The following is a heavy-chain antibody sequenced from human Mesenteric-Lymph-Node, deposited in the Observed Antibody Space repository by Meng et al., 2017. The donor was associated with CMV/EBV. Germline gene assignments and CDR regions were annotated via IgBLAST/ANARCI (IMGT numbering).Heavy chain of an antibody. CDR2: IRNKVNSYTT. J-gene: IGHJ4*02. D-gene: IGHD6-13*01. CDR1: GFTFSDHY. V-gene: IGHV3-72*01. CDR3: VRGYSTSSPSGDY. Sequence: GESLKISCTASGFTFSDHYMDWVRQAPGKGLEWVARIRNKVNSYTTEYAASVKVRFTISRDDSKNSLYLQMNSLKTEDTAIYYCVRGYSTSSPSGDYWGQGTLVTVSS.